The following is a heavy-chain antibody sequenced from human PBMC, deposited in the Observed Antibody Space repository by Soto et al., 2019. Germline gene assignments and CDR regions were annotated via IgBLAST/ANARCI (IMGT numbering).Heavy chain of an antibody. V-gene: IGHV4-34*01. CDR2: INHNGNN. Sequence: NPSETLSLTCVVSGGSFSTYYYSWIRQSPGKGLEWIGEINHNGNNNYSPSLKSRVTMSLDTSKNQFSLKLTSVTAADTAVYYCARGGGNDWQVAFDIWGQGAMVTVSS. D-gene: IGHD3-9*01. J-gene: IGHJ3*02. CDR3: ARGGGNDWQVAFDI. CDR1: GGSFSTYY.